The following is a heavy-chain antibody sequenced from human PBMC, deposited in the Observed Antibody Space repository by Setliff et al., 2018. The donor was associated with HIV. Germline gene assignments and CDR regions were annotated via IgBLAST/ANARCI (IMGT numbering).Heavy chain of an antibody. CDR1: GGSFSGYC. CDR3: ARVSCSSWYSIPRYYYYSMDV. Sequence: PSETLSLTCAVYGGSFSGYCWSWIRQPPGKGLEWIGEIQHSGRINFNPSLRSRVTTSVDTSKNQFSLRLRSVTAAGTAVYYCARVSCSSWYSIPRYYYYSMDVWAMGPRSPSP. V-gene: IGHV4-34*01. J-gene: IGHJ6*03. CDR2: IQHSGRI. D-gene: IGHD6-13*01.